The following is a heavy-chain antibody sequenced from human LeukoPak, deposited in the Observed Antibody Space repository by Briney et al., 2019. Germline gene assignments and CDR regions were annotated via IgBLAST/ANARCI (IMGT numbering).Heavy chain of an antibody. CDR1: GFTFSGSA. J-gene: IGHJ4*02. D-gene: IGHD1-26*01. CDR3: TSRRGSGRHIYDY. CDR2: IRSKANGYAT. V-gene: IGHV3-73*01. Sequence: PGGSLKLSCAASGFTFSGSAMHWVRQASGKGLEWVGRIRSKANGYATAYAASVKGRFTISRDDSKNTAYLQMNSLKTEDTAVYYCTSRRGSGRHIYDYWGQGTLVTVSS.